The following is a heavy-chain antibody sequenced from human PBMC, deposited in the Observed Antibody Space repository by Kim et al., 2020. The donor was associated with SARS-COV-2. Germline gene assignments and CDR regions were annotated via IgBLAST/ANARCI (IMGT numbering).Heavy chain of an antibody. CDR3: AREVGATDY. CDR2: IHSSNGGT. V-gene: IGHV1-46*01. J-gene: IGHJ4*02. Sequence: ASVKVSCKASGFAVTSFFIHWVRQAPGQGLEWMGIIHSSNGGTTYAQEFQGRITMTSDTSTTTFYMELSSLRSEDTAVYYCAREVGATDYWGQGTLVTVSS. D-gene: IGHD1-26*01. CDR1: GFAVTSFF.